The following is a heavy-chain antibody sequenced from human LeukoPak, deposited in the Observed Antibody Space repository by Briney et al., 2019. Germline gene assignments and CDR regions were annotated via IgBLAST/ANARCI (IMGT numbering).Heavy chain of an antibody. J-gene: IGHJ4*02. V-gene: IGHV1-2*02. CDR1: GYTFTGYY. Sequence: ASVKVSCKASGYTFTGYYMHWVRQAPGQGLEWMGWINPNSGGINYAQKFQGRVTMTRDTSISTAYMELSRLRSDDTAVYYCARWEDWGSTPSFSLDYWGQGTLVTVSS. CDR3: ARWEDWGSTPSFSLDY. CDR2: INPNSGGI. D-gene: IGHD7-27*01.